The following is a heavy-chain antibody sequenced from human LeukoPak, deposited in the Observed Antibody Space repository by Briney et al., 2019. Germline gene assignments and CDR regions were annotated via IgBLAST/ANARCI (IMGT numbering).Heavy chain of an antibody. Sequence: SGTPFPTCTVSGGSLSSYYWGWVPQPPREGPGGVWYIFYSGSTNYNPSLKSRVTISVDTSKNQFSLKLSSVTAADTAVYYCARVRGSGSYYNPLKYNWFDPWGQGTLVTVSS. CDR2: IFYSGST. V-gene: IGHV4-59*01. CDR1: GGSLSSYY. CDR3: ARVRGSGSYYNPLKYNWFDP. D-gene: IGHD3-10*01. J-gene: IGHJ5*02.